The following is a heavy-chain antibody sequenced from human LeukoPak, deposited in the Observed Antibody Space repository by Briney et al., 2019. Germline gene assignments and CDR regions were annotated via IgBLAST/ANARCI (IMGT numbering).Heavy chain of an antibody. CDR1: GFIFSSYS. V-gene: IGHV3-23*01. CDR2: ITGSGGNT. Sequence: GGSLRLSCAASGFIFSSYSMSWVRQAPGMGLEWVSVITGSGGNTYYADSVKGRFTISRDNSKNTLYLQMNSLRAEDTAVYYRAKGQPLLPDYRGQGTLVTVSS. J-gene: IGHJ4*02. CDR3: AKGQPLLPDY. D-gene: IGHD2-15*01.